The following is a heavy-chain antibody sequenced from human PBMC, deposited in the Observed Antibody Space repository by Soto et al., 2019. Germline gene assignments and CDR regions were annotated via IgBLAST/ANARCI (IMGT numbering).Heavy chain of an antibody. D-gene: IGHD3-22*01. J-gene: IGHJ4*02. CDR3: ARDASYYYDSSGYYPPDY. Sequence: GGSLRLSCAASGFTFSSYGMHWVRQAPGKGLEWVAVIWYDGSNKYYADSVKGRFTISGDNSKNTLYLQMNSLRAEDTAVYYCARDASYYYDSSGYYPPDYWGQGTLVTVSS. V-gene: IGHV3-33*01. CDR2: IWYDGSNK. CDR1: GFTFSSYG.